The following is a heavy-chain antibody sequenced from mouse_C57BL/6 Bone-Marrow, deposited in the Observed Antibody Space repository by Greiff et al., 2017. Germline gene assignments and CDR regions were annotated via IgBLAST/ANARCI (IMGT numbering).Heavy chain of an antibody. D-gene: IGHD2-1*01. Sequence: QVQLQQPGAELVMPGASVKLSCKASGYTFTSSWMHWVKQRPGQGLEWIGEIDPSDSYTNYNQKFKGKSTLTVDKSSSTAYMQLSSLTSEDSAVYYCARRWLYYGNDYYAMDYWGQGTSVTVSS. V-gene: IGHV1-69*01. CDR2: IDPSDSYT. J-gene: IGHJ4*01. CDR1: GYTFTSSW. CDR3: ARRWLYYGNDYYAMDY.